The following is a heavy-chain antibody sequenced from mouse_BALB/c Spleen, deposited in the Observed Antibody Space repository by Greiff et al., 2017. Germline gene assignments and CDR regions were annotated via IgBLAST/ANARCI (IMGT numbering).Heavy chain of an antibody. J-gene: IGHJ1*01. D-gene: IGHD4-1*01. CDR1: GYSITSGYY. Sequence: EVKLQESGPGLVKPSQSLSLTCSVTGYSITSGYYWNWIRQFPGNKLEWMGYISYDGSNNYNPSLKNRISITRDTSKNQFFLKLNSVTTEDTATYYCARVLGHWYFDVWGAGTTVTVSS. CDR2: ISYDGSN. V-gene: IGHV3-6*02. CDR3: ARVLGHWYFDV.